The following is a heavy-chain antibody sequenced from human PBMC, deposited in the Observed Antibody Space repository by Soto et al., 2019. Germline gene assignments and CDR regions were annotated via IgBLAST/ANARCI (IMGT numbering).Heavy chain of an antibody. CDR2: IRSKAYGGTT. Sequence: EVQLVESGGGLVQPGRSLRLSCTASGFTFGDYAMSWFRQAPGKGLEWVGFIRSKAYGGTTEYAASVRGRFTISRDDSKSIAYLQMNSLKTEDTAMYFCTRERYCSSTSCDEPRLFDYWGQGTLVTVSS. CDR1: GFTFGDYA. J-gene: IGHJ4*02. D-gene: IGHD2-2*01. V-gene: IGHV3-49*03. CDR3: TRERYCSSTSCDEPRLFDY.